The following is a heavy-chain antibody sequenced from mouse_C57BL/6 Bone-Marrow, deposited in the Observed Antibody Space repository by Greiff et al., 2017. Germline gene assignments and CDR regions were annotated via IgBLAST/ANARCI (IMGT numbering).Heavy chain of an antibody. CDR2: TFYSGIT. Sequence: EVQGVESGPSLVRPSQTLSLTCTVTGFSINSDCYWIWIRQFPGNKLEYIGYTFYSGITYYNPSLESRTYITRDTSKNQFSLKLSSVTTEDTATYYCARRSNSYYAMDYWGQGTSVTVSS. V-gene: IGHV3-3*01. D-gene: IGHD2-5*01. CDR3: ARRSNSYYAMDY. J-gene: IGHJ4*01. CDR1: GFSINSDCY.